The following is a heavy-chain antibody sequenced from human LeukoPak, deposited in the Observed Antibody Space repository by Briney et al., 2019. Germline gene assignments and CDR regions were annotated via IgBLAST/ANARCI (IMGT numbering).Heavy chain of an antibody. D-gene: IGHD3-22*01. CDR1: GNYW. J-gene: IGHJ4*02. CDR2: INSDGSWT. CDR3: ARDPPDYYDSSGYYVGLSTLDY. V-gene: IGHV3-74*01. Sequence: PGGSLRLSCAASGNYWMHWVRHAPGKGLVWVSHINSDGSWTSYADSVKGRFTISRDNAKNSLYLQMNSLRAEDTAVYYCARDPPDYYDSSGYYVGLSTLDYWGQGTLVTVSS.